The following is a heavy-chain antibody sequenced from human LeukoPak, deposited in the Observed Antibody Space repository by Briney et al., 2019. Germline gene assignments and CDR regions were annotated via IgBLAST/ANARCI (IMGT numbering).Heavy chain of an antibody. V-gene: IGHV3-30*18. D-gene: IGHD6-19*01. CDR1: GFTFSSYG. J-gene: IGHJ4*02. CDR2: ISNDGSNK. Sequence: GGSLRLSCAASGFTFSSYGMHWVRQAPGKGLEWVAVISNDGSNKYYADSVKGRFTISRDNSKNTLYLQMNSLRAEDTAVYYCAKDRSSGWYSDWGQGTLVTVSS. CDR3: AKDRSSGWYSD.